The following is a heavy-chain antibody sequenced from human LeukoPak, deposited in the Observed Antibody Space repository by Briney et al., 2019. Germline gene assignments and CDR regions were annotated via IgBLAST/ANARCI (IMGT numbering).Heavy chain of an antibody. CDR2: ISSSGSTI. Sequence: GGSLRLSCAASGFTFSDYYMSWIRQAPGKGLEWVSYISSSGSTIYYADSVKGRFTISRDNAKNSLYLQMNSLRAEDTAVYYCACGLYSGSYSPFDYWGQGTLVTVSS. CDR3: ACGLYSGSYSPFDY. CDR1: GFTFSDYY. D-gene: IGHD1-26*01. J-gene: IGHJ4*02. V-gene: IGHV3-11*04.